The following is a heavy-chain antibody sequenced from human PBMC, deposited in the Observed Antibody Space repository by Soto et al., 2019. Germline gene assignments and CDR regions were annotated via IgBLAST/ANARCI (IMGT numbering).Heavy chain of an antibody. CDR2: IRSSSNNYAT. CDR3: TGSAKGY. Sequence: GGSLRLSCAASGFSFGGSAMHWVRQASGKGLEWVGHIRSSSNNYATAYAASVTGRFTISRDDSRSTAYLQMNSLKTEDTAVYYCTGSAKGYWGQGTQVTVSS. J-gene: IGHJ4*02. CDR1: GFSFGGSA. V-gene: IGHV3-73*01. D-gene: IGHD6-19*01.